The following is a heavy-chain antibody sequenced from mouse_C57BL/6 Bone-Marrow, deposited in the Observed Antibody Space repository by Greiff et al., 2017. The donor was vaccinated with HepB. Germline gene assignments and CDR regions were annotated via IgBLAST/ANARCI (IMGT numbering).Heavy chain of an antibody. V-gene: IGHV2-2*01. CDR1: GFSLTSYG. CDR2: IWSGGST. D-gene: IGHD1-1*01. CDR3: ARNLGVITTVAMDD. Sequence: QVQLQQSGPGLVQPSQSLSITCTVSGFSLTSYGVHWVRQSPGKGLEWLGVIWSGGSTDYNAAFISRLSISKDNSKIQVFFKMNSLQADDTAIYYCARNLGVITTVAMDDWGQGTSVTVSS. J-gene: IGHJ4*01.